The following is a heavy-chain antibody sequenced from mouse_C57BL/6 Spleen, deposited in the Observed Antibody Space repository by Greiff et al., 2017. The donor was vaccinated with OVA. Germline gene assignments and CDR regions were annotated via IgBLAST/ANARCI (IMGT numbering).Heavy chain of an antibody. D-gene: IGHD1-1*01. CDR1: GFPITSGYY. J-gene: IGHJ3*01. V-gene: IGHV12-3*01. CDR2: ITHSGET. Sequence: VQRVESGPGLVKPSQSLFLTCSITGFPITSGYYWIWIRQSPGKPLEWMGYITHSGETFYNPSLQSPISITRETSKNQFFLQLNSVTTEDTAMYYCAGDRSVTTVVAGTYWGQGTLVTVSA. CDR3: AGDRSVTTVVAGTY.